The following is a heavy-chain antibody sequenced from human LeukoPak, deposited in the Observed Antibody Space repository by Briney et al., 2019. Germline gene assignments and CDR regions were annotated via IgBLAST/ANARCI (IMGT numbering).Heavy chain of an antibody. CDR1: GGTFSSYA. Sequence: GASVKVSCKASGGTFSSYAISWVRQAPGQGLEWMGGIIPIFGIANYAQKFQGRVTITTDESTSTAYMELSSLRSEDTAVYYCARGEQLAYFDYWGQGTLVTVSS. CDR3: ARGEQLAYFDY. V-gene: IGHV1-69*05. CDR2: IIPIFGIA. J-gene: IGHJ4*02. D-gene: IGHD6-6*01.